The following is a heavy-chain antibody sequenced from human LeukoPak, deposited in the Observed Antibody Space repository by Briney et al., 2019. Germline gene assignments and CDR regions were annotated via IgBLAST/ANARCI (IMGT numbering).Heavy chain of an antibody. CDR2: IKHDGSEK. D-gene: IGHD6-13*01. J-gene: IGHJ4*02. CDR3: ARGWEQQPGKVYYFDY. CDR1: GFTFSSYW. Sequence: GGSLRLSCAASGFTFSSYWMSWVRQAPGKGLEWVANIKHDGSEKYYVDSVKGRFTISRDNAKNSLYLQMNSRRAEDTAVYYCARGWEQQPGKVYYFDYWGQGTLVTVSS. V-gene: IGHV3-7*01.